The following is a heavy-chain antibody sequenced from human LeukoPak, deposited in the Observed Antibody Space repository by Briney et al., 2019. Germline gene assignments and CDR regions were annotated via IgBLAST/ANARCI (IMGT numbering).Heavy chain of an antibody. CDR1: GGSFSGYY. CDR2: IYYNGNT. J-gene: IGHJ6*02. CDR3: ARGRSNYYGMDV. Sequence: SETLSLTCAVYGGSFSGYYWSWIRRPPGKGLEWIGYIYYNGNTNYSPSLKSRVTMSVDTSKNLFSLKVSSVTAADTAVYYCARGRSNYYGMDVWGQGTTVTVSS. D-gene: IGHD1-26*01. V-gene: IGHV4-59*01.